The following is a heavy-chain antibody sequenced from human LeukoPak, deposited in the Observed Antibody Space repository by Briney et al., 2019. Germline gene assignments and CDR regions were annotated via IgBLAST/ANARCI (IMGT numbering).Heavy chain of an antibody. D-gene: IGHD3-10*01. J-gene: IGHJ4*02. CDR1: GGSISSYY. V-gene: IGHV4-59*01. CDR2: IYYSGST. Sequence: SETLSLTCTVSGGSISSYYWSWIRQPPGKGLEWIGYIYYSGSTNYNPSLKSRVTISVDTSKNQFSLKLSSVTAADTAVYYCARGVVVRGEGKYDYWGQGTLVTVSS. CDR3: ARGVVVRGEGKYDY.